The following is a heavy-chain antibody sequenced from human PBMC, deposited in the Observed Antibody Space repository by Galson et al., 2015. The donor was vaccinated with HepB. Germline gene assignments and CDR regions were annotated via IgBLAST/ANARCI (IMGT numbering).Heavy chain of an antibody. CDR1: GYTFTSYY. V-gene: IGHV1-46*04. CDR2: INPSGGST. Sequence: SVKVSCKASGYTFTSYYMHWVRQAPGQGLEWMGIINPSGGSTSYAQKLQGRVTMTRDTSTSTVYMELSSLRSEDTAVYYCARDGGDYGVPNNWFDPWGQGTLVTVSS. CDR3: ARDGGDYGVPNNWFDP. J-gene: IGHJ5*02. D-gene: IGHD4-17*01.